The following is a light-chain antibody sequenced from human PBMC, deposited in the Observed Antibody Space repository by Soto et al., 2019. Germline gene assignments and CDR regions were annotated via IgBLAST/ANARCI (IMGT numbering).Light chain of an antibody. CDR2: DAS. Sequence: DIQMTQSPSTLSASVGDRVTITCRASQSISSWLAWYQQKPGKAPKLLIYDASSLESGVPTRFRGSGSETEFTLTISSLQPDDVEAYYSQKYNSAPLTFGGGTKVDIK. CDR1: QSISSW. CDR3: QKYNSAPLT. V-gene: IGKV1-5*01. J-gene: IGKJ4*01.